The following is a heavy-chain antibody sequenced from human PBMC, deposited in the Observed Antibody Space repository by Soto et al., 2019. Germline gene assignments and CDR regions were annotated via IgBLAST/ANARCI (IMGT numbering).Heavy chain of an antibody. J-gene: IGHJ6*03. D-gene: IGHD4-4*01. CDR3: ARSPTVTPIYYLES. CDR1: GFTFSSYW. CDR2: INSDGSST. Sequence: EVQLVESGGGLVQPGGSLRLSCAASGFTFSSYWMHWVRQAPGKGLVWVSRINSDGSSTSYADSVKGRFTISRDNAKKTRYRQMNIRRAEDTAVYSCARSPTVTPIYYLESGGKGTRSPSP. V-gene: IGHV3-74*01.